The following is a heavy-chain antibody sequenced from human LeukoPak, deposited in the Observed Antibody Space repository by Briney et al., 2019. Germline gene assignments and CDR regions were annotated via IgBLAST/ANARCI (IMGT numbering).Heavy chain of an antibody. Sequence: GGSLRLSCAASGFTFSNYAMNWVRQAPGRGLEWVSAIRGSGGSTYYADSVKGRFTISRDNSMNTLYLQMNSLRAEDTGVYYCAKDLAGSGSYSFDYWGQGTLVTVSS. D-gene: IGHD1-26*01. CDR3: AKDLAGSGSYSFDY. CDR1: GFTFSNYA. J-gene: IGHJ4*02. CDR2: IRGSGGST. V-gene: IGHV3-23*01.